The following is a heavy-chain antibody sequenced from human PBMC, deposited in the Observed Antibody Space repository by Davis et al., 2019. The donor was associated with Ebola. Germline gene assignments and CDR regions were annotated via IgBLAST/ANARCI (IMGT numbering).Heavy chain of an antibody. V-gene: IGHV3-30*03. CDR1: GFTFSSYG. J-gene: IGHJ4*02. D-gene: IGHD6-13*01. CDR2: ISYDGSNK. CDR3: TSSSWMGY. Sequence: GGSLRLSCAASGFTFSSYGMHWVRQAPGKGLEWVAVISYDGSNKYYADSVKGRFTISRDNSKNTLYLQMNSLRAEDTAVYYCTSSSWMGYWGQGTLVTVSS.